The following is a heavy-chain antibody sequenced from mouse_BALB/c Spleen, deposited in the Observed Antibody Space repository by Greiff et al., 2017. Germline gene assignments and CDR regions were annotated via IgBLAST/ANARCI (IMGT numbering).Heavy chain of an antibody. J-gene: IGHJ1*01. V-gene: IGHV4-1*02. CDR1: GFDFSRYW. CDR2: INPDSSTI. CDR3: SSLYGSRFWYFDV. D-gene: IGHD1-1*01. Sequence: EVQLVESGGGLVQPGGSLKLSCAASGFDFSRYWMSWVRQAPGKGLEWIGEINPDSSTINYTPSLKDKFIISRDNAKNTLYLQMSKVRSEDTALYYCSSLYGSRFWYFDVWGAGTTVTVSS.